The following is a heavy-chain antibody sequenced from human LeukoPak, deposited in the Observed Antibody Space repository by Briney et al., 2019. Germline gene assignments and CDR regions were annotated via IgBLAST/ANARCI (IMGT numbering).Heavy chain of an antibody. CDR1: GFTFSSYA. D-gene: IGHD3-22*01. Sequence: PGGSLRLSCAASGFTFSSYAMSWVRQAPGKGLEWVSAISGSGGSTYYADSVKGRFTISRDNSKNTLYLQMNSLRAEDTAVYYCAKVPHHITYCYDSSGYVFDYWGQGTLVTVSS. CDR3: AKVPHHITYCYDSSGYVFDY. V-gene: IGHV3-23*01. CDR2: ISGSGGST. J-gene: IGHJ4*02.